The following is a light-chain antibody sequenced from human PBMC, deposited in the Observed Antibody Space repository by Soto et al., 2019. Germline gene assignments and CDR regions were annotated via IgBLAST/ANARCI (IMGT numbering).Light chain of an antibody. J-gene: IGKJ2*01. CDR3: QQSYSTRYT. CDR1: QSISSY. CDR2: AAS. V-gene: IGKV1-39*01. Sequence: DLQMTQSPSSLSASVGDRVTITCRASQSISSYLNWYQQKPGKAPKVLIYAASSLQSGVPSRFSGSGSGTDFTLTISSLQPEDFATYYCQQSYSTRYTFGQGTKLEIK.